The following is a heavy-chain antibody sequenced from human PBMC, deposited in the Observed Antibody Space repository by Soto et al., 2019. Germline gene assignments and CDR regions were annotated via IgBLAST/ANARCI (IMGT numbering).Heavy chain of an antibody. CDR3: ARDVEMYDYHGMDV. CDR1: GYTFTSYG. CDR2: ISAYNGNT. J-gene: IGHJ6*02. V-gene: IGHV1-18*01. Sequence: QVQLVQSGAEVKKPGASVKVSCKASGYTFTSYGITWVRQAPGQGLEWMGWISAYNGNTNYAQKLQGRVTMTTDTSTSTAYMERSSLISDGTAVYYCARDVEMYDYHGMDVWGQGTTVTVSS.